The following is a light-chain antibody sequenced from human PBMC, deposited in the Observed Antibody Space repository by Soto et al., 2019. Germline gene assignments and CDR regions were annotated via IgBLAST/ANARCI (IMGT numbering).Light chain of an antibody. CDR2: GAS. V-gene: IGKV3-15*01. CDR1: QSVSSK. CDR3: QQYNSWPWT. J-gene: IGKJ1*01. Sequence: ILLPQAPWTLSLSPAERSSLSCRASQSVSSKLAWYQQRPGQAPRLLISGASSRATGIPDRFSGSGSGTEFTLIISRLQSEDSAVYYCQQYNSWPWTFGQGTKVDIK.